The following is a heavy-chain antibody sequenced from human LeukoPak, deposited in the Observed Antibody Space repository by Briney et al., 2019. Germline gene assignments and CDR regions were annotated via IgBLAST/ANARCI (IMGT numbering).Heavy chain of an antibody. D-gene: IGHD6-19*01. J-gene: IGHJ4*02. CDR2: IKQDETEK. V-gene: IGHV3-7*01. CDR1: GFTFSNFW. CDR3: VGGSGWLFDY. Sequence: GGSLRLSCTASGFTFSNFWMGWVRQAPGKGLEWVANIKQDETEKFYLGSVKGRFTISRDNAKNSLSLQMNSLRADDTAVYYCVGGSGWLFDYWGQGTLVTVSS.